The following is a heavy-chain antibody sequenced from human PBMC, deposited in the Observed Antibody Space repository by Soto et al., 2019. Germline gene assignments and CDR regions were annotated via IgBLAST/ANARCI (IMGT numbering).Heavy chain of an antibody. V-gene: IGHV3-48*02. CDR3: ARDLPVGVVVVTGGWFDP. Sequence: GGSLRLSCAASGFTFSSYSMNWVRQAPGKGLEWVSYISSSSSTIYYADSVKGRFTISRDNAKNSLYLQMNSLRDEDTAVYYCARDLPVGVVVVTGGWFDPWGQGTLVTVSS. J-gene: IGHJ5*02. CDR2: ISSSSSTI. CDR1: GFTFSSYS. D-gene: IGHD3-22*01.